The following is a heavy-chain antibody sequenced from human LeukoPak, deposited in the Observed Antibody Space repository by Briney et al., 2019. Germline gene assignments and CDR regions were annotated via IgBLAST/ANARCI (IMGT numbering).Heavy chain of an antibody. J-gene: IGHJ4*02. V-gene: IGHV1-18*01. Sequence: ASLKVSCKSSGYTFTTYGITWVRQAPGQGLEWMGWISTDNGDTNYAQKPQGRVTMTTDTSTSTAYMELRSLRSDDTAVYYCAREGLGELTLDCWGQGTLVTVSS. CDR2: ISTDNGDT. CDR1: GYTFTTYG. CDR3: AREGLGELTLDC. D-gene: IGHD3-16*01.